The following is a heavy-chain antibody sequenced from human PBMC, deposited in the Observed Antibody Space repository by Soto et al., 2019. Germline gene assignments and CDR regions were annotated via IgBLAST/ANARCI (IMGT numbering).Heavy chain of an antibody. Sequence: EVQLLESGGGLVQPGGSLRLSCAASGFTFTNYAMNWVRQAPGKGLEWVSTIGGSGGSTFYADSVKGRFTISRDNSKNTVYLQMNSLRGDDTAVYYCAKSIVGVLRGFDYWGQGTLVTVSS. CDR2: IGGSGGST. V-gene: IGHV3-23*01. D-gene: IGHD3-3*01. CDR3: AKSIVGVLRGFDY. CDR1: GFTFTNYA. J-gene: IGHJ4*02.